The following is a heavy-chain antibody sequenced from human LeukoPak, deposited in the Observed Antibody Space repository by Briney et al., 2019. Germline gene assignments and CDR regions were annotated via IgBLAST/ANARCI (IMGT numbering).Heavy chain of an antibody. V-gene: IGHV1-46*01. Sequence: ASVKVSCKASGYTFTSYYMHWVRQAPGQGLEWMGIINPSAGNTNYAQKFQGRVTMTRDTSTSTVYMDLSSLRSEDTAVYYRAREQSGGTFDYWGQGTLVTVSS. CDR2: INPSAGNT. D-gene: IGHD2-15*01. CDR1: GYTFTSYY. J-gene: IGHJ4*02. CDR3: AREQSGGTFDY.